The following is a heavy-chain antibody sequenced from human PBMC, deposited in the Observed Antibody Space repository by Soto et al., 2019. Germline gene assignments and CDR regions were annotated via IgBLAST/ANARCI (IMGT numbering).Heavy chain of an antibody. CDR3: AREGPAPYYYYGMDV. V-gene: IGHV1-18*01. CDR1: GYSFTTYG. Sequence: QVQLAQSGGEVKKPGASVKVSCKTSGYSFTTYGISWVRQAPGQGLEWMGWISGYNGNTNYAQKFQGRVTMTTDTSTSTAYMELRSLRSDDTAVYYCAREGPAPYYYYGMDVWGQGTTVTVSS. CDR2: ISGYNGNT. J-gene: IGHJ6*02.